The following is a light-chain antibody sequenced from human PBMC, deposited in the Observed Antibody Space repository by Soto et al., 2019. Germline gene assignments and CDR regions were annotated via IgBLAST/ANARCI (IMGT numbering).Light chain of an antibody. CDR3: QQYNSYS. CDR1: QSISSW. J-gene: IGKJ4*01. V-gene: IGKV1-5*03. CDR2: KAT. Sequence: DIQMTQSPSTLSASVGDRVTITCRASQSISSWLDWYQQKPGKAPKLLIYKATSLESGVPSRFSGSRSGTEFTLTISSLQPDAFATYYCQQYNSYSFGGGTKVEIK.